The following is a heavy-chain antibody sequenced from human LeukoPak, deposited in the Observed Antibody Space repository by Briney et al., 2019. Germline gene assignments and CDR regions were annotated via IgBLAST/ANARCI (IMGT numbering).Heavy chain of an antibody. D-gene: IGHD3-10*01. Sequence: ESLRLSCAASGFTFANAWMNWVRQAPGKGLEWVGRVKSKGDGETTDYAAPVKGRFSMSRNDSKATLYLQMNSLKAEDTAVYYCTTDLGLTMIRGVIVYWGQGALVTVSS. CDR2: VKSKGDGETT. CDR1: GFTFANAW. CDR3: TTDLGLTMIRGVIVY. J-gene: IGHJ4*02. V-gene: IGHV3-15*01.